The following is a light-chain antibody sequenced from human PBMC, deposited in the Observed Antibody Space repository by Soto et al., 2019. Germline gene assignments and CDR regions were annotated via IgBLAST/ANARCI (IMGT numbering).Light chain of an antibody. V-gene: IGKV3-20*01. CDR3: QQDVTVPLA. J-gene: IGKJ4*02. CDR1: QSVSGSS. Sequence: VLTQSPGTLSLSPGERATLSCRASQSVSGSSLAWYQQKPGQAPRLLIYGASSRATGIPDRFSGSGSGTDFTLTISRLEPEAFEVYYCQQDVTVPLAFGGGTKVDI. CDR2: GAS.